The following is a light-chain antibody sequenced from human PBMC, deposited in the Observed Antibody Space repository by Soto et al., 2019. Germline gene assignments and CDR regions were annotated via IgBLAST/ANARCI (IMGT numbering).Light chain of an antibody. Sequence: QSVLTQTPSASGTPGQRVTISCSGSRSNIGSNYIYWYQQLPGTAPTLLIYRNSQRPSGVPDRFSGSKSGTSASLAISGLRSEDEADYYCATWDDSLSGVVFGGGTKLTVL. CDR1: RSNIGSNY. CDR3: ATWDDSLSGVV. V-gene: IGLV1-47*01. CDR2: RNS. J-gene: IGLJ2*01.